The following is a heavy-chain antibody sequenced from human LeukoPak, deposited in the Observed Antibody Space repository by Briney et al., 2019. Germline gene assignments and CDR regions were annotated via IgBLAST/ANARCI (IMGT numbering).Heavy chain of an antibody. V-gene: IGHV4-34*01. J-gene: IGHJ5*02. CDR3: ARGCFTWFDP. Sequence: PSETLSLTCAVYGGSFSGYYWSWIRQPPGKGLEWIGEINHSGSTNYNPSLKSRVTISVDTSKNQFSLKLSSVTAADTAVYYCARGCFTWFDPWGQGTLVTVSS. CDR2: INHSGST. CDR1: GGSFSGYY.